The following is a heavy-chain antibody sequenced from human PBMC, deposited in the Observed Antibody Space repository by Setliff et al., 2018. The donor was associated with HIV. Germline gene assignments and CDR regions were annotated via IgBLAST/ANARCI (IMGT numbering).Heavy chain of an antibody. D-gene: IGHD6-13*01. CDR2: MYDSETT. CDR3: ARHRDPPGTSWIYYYYYMDL. J-gene: IGHJ6*03. V-gene: IGHV4-38-2*02. CDR1: GYSVSSGYY. Sequence: LSLTCIVSGYSVSSGYYWGWIRQPPGKGLQWIGAMYDSETTYYNPSLSSRLTISVDTSKNHVSLRLSSVTAADTGVYYCARHRDPPGTSWIYYYYYMDLWGEGTTVTVSS.